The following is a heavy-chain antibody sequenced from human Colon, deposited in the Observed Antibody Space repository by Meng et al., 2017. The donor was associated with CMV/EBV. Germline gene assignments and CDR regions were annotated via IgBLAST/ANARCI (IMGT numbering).Heavy chain of an antibody. J-gene: IGHJ4*02. CDR3: ASRDY. CDR1: GFTFSSKW. Sequence: VRRGGSGGGLVQPGGSLGLSCAASGFTFSSKWMHWVRQGPGKGLVWVSRINTDGSTTYYADSVKGRFTISRDNAKNTLYLQMNSLRAEDTAVYYCASRDYWGQGTLVTVSS. CDR2: INTDGSTT. V-gene: IGHV3-74*01.